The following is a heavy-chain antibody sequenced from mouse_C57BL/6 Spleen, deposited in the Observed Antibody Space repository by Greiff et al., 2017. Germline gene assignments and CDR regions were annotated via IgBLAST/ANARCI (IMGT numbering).Heavy chain of an antibody. Sequence: QVQLQQSGAELVRPGTSVKLSCKASGYTFTSYWMHWVKQRPGQGLEWIGVIDPSDSYTKYNQKFKGKATLTVDTSSSTAYMQLSSLTSEDSAVYYCARAYGSSYGFAYWGQGTLVTVSA. CDR1: GYTFTSYW. CDR3: ARAYGSSYGFAY. V-gene: IGHV1-59*01. CDR2: IDPSDSYT. D-gene: IGHD1-1*01. J-gene: IGHJ3*01.